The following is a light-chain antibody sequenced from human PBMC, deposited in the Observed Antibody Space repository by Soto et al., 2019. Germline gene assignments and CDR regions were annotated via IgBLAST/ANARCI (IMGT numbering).Light chain of an antibody. J-gene: IGKJ1*01. CDR3: QQYNSYSGT. V-gene: IGKV1-5*03. CDR2: KAS. CDR1: QSISSW. Sequence: DIQMTQSPSTLSASVGDRVTITCRASQSISSWLAWYQQKPGRAPKLLISKASSLESGVPSRFSGSGSVTEFTLTISILQPDDFATYYCQQYNSYSGTFGQGTKVEIK.